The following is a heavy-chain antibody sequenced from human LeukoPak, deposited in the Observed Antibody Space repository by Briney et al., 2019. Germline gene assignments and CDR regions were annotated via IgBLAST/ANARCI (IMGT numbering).Heavy chain of an antibody. Sequence: ASVKVSCKASGYTFSGYYMHWVRQAPGQGLEWMGWINPNSGDTNYAEKFQGRVTMTRDTSISTAYMELSRLTSDDTAVFYCAALTPCTTAACSSNSWGQGTLVTVSS. CDR2: INPNSGDT. J-gene: IGHJ4*02. CDR1: GYTFSGYY. CDR3: AALTPCTTAACSSNS. D-gene: IGHD2/OR15-2a*01. V-gene: IGHV1-2*02.